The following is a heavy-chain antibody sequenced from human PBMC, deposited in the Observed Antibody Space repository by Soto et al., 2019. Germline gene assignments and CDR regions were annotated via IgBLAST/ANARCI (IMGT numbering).Heavy chain of an antibody. CDR2: ISAYNGNT. J-gene: IGHJ6*02. CDR3: ASDGWVAASRVDYYYYGMDV. V-gene: IGHV1-18*04. D-gene: IGHD2-15*01. CDR1: GYTFTSYG. Sequence: QVQLVQSGAEVKKPGASVKVSCKASGYTFTSYGISWVRQAPGQGLEWMGWISAYNGNTNYAQKLQGRVTMTTDTSTSTAYMELRSLRSDDTAVYYCASDGWVAASRVDYYYYGMDVWGQGTTVTVSS.